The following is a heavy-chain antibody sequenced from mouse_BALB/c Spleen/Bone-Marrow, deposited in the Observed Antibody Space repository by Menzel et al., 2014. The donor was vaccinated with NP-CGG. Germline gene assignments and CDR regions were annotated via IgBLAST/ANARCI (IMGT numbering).Heavy chain of an antibody. Sequence: EVMLVESGGGLVKPGGSLKPSCAASGFTFSSYAMSWVRQSPEKRLEWVAEISSGGSYTYYPDTVTGRFTISRDNAKNTLYLEMSSLRSEDTAMYYCARDHYGYYTMDYWGQGTSVTVSS. CDR3: ARDHYGYYTMDY. D-gene: IGHD1-2*01. J-gene: IGHJ4*01. CDR2: ISSGGSYT. CDR1: GFTFSSYA. V-gene: IGHV5-9-4*01.